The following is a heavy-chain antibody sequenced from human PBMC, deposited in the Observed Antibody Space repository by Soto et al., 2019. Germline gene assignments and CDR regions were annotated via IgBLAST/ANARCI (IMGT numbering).Heavy chain of an antibody. CDR3: ASNPVLLWFGESNWFDP. V-gene: IGHV3-74*01. CDR1: GFTFSSYW. J-gene: IGHJ5*02. Sequence: GGSLRLSCAASGFTFSSYWMHWVRQAPGKGLVWVSRINSDGSSTSYADSVKGRFTISRDNAKNTLYLQMNSLRAEDTAVYYCASNPVLLWFGESNWFDPWGQGTLVTVSS. CDR2: INSDGSST. D-gene: IGHD3-10*01.